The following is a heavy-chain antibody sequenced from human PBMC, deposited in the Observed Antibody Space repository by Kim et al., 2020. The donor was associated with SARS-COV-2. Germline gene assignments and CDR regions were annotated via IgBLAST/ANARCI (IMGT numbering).Heavy chain of an antibody. Sequence: SETLSLTCTVSGGSISSGDYYWSWIRQPPGKGLEWIGYIYYSGSTYYNPSLKSRVTISVDTSKNQFSLKLSSVTAADTAVYYCARGGGSEYYYDSSADDAFDIWGQGTMVTVSS. J-gene: IGHJ3*02. CDR2: IYYSGST. CDR3: ARGGGSEYYYDSSADDAFDI. V-gene: IGHV4-30-4*01. D-gene: IGHD3-22*01. CDR1: GGSISSGDYY.